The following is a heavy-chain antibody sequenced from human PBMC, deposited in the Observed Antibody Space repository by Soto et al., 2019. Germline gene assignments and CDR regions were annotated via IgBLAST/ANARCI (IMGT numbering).Heavy chain of an antibody. J-gene: IGHJ4*02. Sequence: QVQLVQSGAEVKKPGSSVKVSCKASGGTFSSYAISWVRQAPGQGLEWMGGIIPIFGTANYAQKFQGRVTITADESTSTAYMERSSLRSEDTAGYYCARGEASGSGWAIIDYWGQGTLVTVSS. CDR2: IIPIFGTA. D-gene: IGHD3-22*01. CDR3: ARGEASGSGWAIIDY. V-gene: IGHV1-69*12. CDR1: GGTFSSYA.